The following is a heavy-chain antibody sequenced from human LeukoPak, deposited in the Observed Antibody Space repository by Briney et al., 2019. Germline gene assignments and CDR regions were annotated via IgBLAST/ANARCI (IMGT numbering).Heavy chain of an antibody. CDR2: IWYDGSNK. J-gene: IGHJ3*02. V-gene: IGHV3-33*01. CDR3: ARRSGSYSAAFDI. Sequence: GGSLRLSCAASGFTFGSYGMHWVRQAPGKGLEWVAVIWYDGSNKYYADSVKGRFTISRDNSKNTLYLQMNSLRAEDTAVYYCARRSGSYSAAFDIWGQGTMVTVSS. D-gene: IGHD1-26*01. CDR1: GFTFGSYG.